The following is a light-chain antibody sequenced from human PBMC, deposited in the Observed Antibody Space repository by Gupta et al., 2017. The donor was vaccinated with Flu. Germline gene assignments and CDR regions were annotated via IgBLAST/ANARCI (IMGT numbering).Light chain of an antibody. CDR1: SGSIASNY. CDR2: EDN. J-gene: IGLJ3*02. V-gene: IGLV6-57*03. Sequence: FMLTQPHTLWESPAKTVTIYCTRRSGSIASNYVQLYQQRQCSARTTVIYEDNETPTGVPARFSGSIDSSSNSASLTISGLKTEDEADYYCQSYDNCNWVFGGGTKLTVL. CDR3: QSYDNCNWV.